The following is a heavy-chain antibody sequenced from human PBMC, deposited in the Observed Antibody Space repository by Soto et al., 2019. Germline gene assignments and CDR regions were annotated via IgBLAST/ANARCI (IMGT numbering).Heavy chain of an antibody. CDR3: AREGI. V-gene: IGHV3-30-3*01. CDR2: ISYDGSNK. Sequence: QVQLVESGGGVVQPGRSLRLSCAASGFTFSSYAMHWVRQAPGKGLEWVAVISYDGSNKYYADSVKGRFTISRDNSKNTLYLQMNSLRAEDTDVYYCAREGIWGQGTMVTVSS. J-gene: IGHJ3*02. CDR1: GFTFSSYA.